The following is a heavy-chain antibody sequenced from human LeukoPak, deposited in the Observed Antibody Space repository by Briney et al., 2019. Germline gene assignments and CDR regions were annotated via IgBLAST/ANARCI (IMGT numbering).Heavy chain of an antibody. CDR1: GITVSSNY. CDR2: LYSGGTT. V-gene: IGHV3-66*01. CDR3: ARDSFSPNVYHYGMDV. D-gene: IGHD1-1*01. Sequence: GVLRLSSAAAGITVSSNYMSWVRQAPGKGLEWVSLLYSGGTTYYGDSVKGRFTISRDNSKNTLFLQMNSLRVEDTAVYYCARDSFSPNVYHYGMDVWGQGATVTVSS. J-gene: IGHJ6*02.